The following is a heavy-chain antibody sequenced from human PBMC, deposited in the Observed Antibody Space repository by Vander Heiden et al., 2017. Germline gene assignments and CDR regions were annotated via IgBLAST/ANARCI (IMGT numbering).Heavy chain of an antibody. D-gene: IGHD3-9*01. CDR3: ATDPVRYFDWSSWYGMDV. Sequence: EVQLVGSGGGLAQPGGSLRLSCAASGSTLSSYWTSWVRQAPGKGLEWVPNIKQDGSEKYYVDSVKGRFTISRDNAKNSRYLQMNSLRAEDTAVYYCATDPVRYFDWSSWYGMDVWGQGTTVTVSS. CDR1: GSTLSSYW. CDR2: IKQDGSEK. J-gene: IGHJ6*02. V-gene: IGHV3-7*01.